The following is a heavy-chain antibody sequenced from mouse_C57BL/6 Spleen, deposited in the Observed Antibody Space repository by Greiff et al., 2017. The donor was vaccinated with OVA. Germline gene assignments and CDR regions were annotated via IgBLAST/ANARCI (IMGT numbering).Heavy chain of an antibody. Sequence: VQLQQPGAELVMPGASVKLSCKASGYTFTSYWMHWVKQRPGQGLEWIGEIDPSDSYTNYNQKLKGKSTLTVDKSSSTAYMQLSSLTSEDSAVYYCAKGEYDPYYFDYWGQGTTLTVSS. V-gene: IGHV1-69*01. D-gene: IGHD2-10*02. CDR3: AKGEYDPYYFDY. CDR1: GYTFTSYW. J-gene: IGHJ2*01. CDR2: IDPSDSYT.